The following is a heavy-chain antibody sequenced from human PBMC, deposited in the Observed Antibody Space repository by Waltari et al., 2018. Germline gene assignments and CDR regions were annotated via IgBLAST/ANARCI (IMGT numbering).Heavy chain of an antibody. V-gene: IGHV3-23*01. J-gene: IGHJ4*02. CDR3: AKEPGDGGNSRLHYFDY. D-gene: IGHD2-21*02. CDR1: GFTFSSYA. Sequence: EVQLLESGGGLVQPGGSLRLSCAASGFTFSSYAMSWVRQAPGEGLEWGAAISGSGGSTYYADTVKGLFTITRDNSKNTLYLQMNSRRAEDTAVYYCAKEPGDGGNSRLHYFDYWGQGTLVTVSS. CDR2: ISGSGGST.